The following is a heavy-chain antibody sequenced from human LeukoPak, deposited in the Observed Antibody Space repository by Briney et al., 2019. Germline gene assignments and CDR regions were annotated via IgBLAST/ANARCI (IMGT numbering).Heavy chain of an antibody. Sequence: GGSLRLSCAASGFTFSSYSMNWVRQARGKGLEWVSSISSSSSYIYYADSVKGRFTISRDNAKNSLYLQMNSLRAEDTAVYYCARDDLDISSGYYYVDYWGQGTLVTVSS. D-gene: IGHD3-22*01. CDR3: ARDDLDISSGYYYVDY. V-gene: IGHV3-21*01. J-gene: IGHJ4*02. CDR1: GFTFSSYS. CDR2: ISSSSSYI.